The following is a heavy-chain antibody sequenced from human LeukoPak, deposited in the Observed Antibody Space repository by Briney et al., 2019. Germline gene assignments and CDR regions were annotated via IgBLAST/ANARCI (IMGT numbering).Heavy chain of an antibody. D-gene: IGHD4-17*01. CDR1: GFTFSSYS. Sequence: SGGSLRLSCAASGFTFSSYSMNWVRQAPGKGLEWVSVIYSGGSTYYADSVKGRFTISRDNSKNTLYLQMNSLRAEDTAVYYCARGMEGRDYGNYYYGMDVWGQGTTVTVSS. CDR3: ARGMEGRDYGNYYYGMDV. CDR2: IYSGGST. V-gene: IGHV3-53*01. J-gene: IGHJ6*02.